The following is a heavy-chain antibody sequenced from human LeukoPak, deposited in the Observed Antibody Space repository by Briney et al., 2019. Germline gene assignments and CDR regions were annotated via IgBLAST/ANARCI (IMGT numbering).Heavy chain of an antibody. D-gene: IGHD4-23*01. CDR1: GGSISSFY. CDR3: ARGYGGNSGIGFDY. V-gene: IGHV4-59*08. CDR2: IYNSGST. Sequence: PSETLSLTCTVSGGSISSFYWTWIRQSPGKGLEWIGYIYNSGSTNYNPSLKSRVTISVDTSKNQFSLKLSSVTAADTAVYYCARGYGGNSGIGFDYWGQGTLVTVSS. J-gene: IGHJ4*02.